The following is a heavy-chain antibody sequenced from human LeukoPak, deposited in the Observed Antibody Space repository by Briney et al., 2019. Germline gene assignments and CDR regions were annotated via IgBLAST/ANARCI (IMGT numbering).Heavy chain of an antibody. CDR2: IFSYTGQT. Sequence: AAVKVSCKAFGHTPNTYGFTWIRQAPGQGLEWIGWIFSYTGQTKYADKFQGRVTMTTDTSKTTAYLDLRSLRSDDTAVYFCANVAKGRFFFYYMDVWGEGTTVTVS. CDR1: GHTPNTYG. V-gene: IGHV1-18*01. J-gene: IGHJ6*03. D-gene: IGHD3-3*01. CDR3: ANVAKGRFFFYYMDV.